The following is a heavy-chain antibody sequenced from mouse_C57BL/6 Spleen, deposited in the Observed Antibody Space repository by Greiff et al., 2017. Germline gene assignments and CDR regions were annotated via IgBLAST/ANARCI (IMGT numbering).Heavy chain of an antibody. CDR3: ERRGGSSLYAMDY. CDR2: ISGGGGNT. CDR1: GFTFSSYT. D-gene: IGHD1-1*01. Sequence: EVMLVESGGGLVKPGGSLKLSCAASGFTFSSYTMSWVRQTPEKRLEWVATISGGGGNTYYPDSVKGRFTISRDNAKTTLYLQMSSLRSEDTALYYCERRGGSSLYAMDYWGQGTSVTVSS. V-gene: IGHV5-9*01. J-gene: IGHJ4*01.